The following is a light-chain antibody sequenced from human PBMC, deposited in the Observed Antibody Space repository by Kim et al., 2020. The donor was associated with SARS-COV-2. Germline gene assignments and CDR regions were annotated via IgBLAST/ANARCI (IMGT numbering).Light chain of an antibody. Sequence: EIVMTQSPAPLSVSPGDRATLSCRASQSVSTNLAWYQQKPGQAPRLLIFAASLRTTGIPARFSGSGSGTEFTLTISSLQSEDFAVYYCQQYNNWPPTFGQGTKLEI. CDR3: QQYNNWPPT. V-gene: IGKV3D-15*01. CDR2: AAS. J-gene: IGKJ1*01. CDR1: QSVSTN.